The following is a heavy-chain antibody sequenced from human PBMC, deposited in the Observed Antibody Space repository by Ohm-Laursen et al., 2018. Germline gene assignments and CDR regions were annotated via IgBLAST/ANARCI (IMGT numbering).Heavy chain of an antibody. J-gene: IGHJ5*02. CDR3: ARGPHFVVVPTAKDWFDP. V-gene: IGHV3-48*03. CDR1: GFSFSSYE. D-gene: IGHD2-2*01. CDR2: ISSSSGSSI. Sequence: SLRLSCTASGFSFSSYEMNWVRQAPGKGLEWVSYISSSSGSSIYYADSVKGRFTISRDNSNNSLYLQMNSLRVEDTAVYFCARGPHFVVVPTAKDWFDPWGQGTLVTVSS.